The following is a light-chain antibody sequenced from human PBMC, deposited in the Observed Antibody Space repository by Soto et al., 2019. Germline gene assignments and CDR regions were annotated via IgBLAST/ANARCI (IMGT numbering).Light chain of an antibody. CDR3: HQYHNWPQA. V-gene: IGKV3D-15*01. CDR1: ESVSSY. J-gene: IGKJ1*01. CDR2: GAS. Sequence: ETVMTQSPATLSVSPGERATLSCRASESVSSYLAWYQQKPGQAPRLLIYGASTRATGVPARFSGSGSGTDFTLIISSLQPEDFAVYYCHQYHNWPQAFGQGTKVEIK.